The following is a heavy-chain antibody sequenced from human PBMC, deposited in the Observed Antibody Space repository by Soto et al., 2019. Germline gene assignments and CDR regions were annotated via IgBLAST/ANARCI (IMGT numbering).Heavy chain of an antibody. J-gene: IGHJ4*02. D-gene: IGHD2-2*03. CDR3: AKESTVGSPGDYFDS. CDR1: GFTFSSYD. V-gene: IGHV3-23*01. CDR2: IGIYANT. Sequence: EVELLESGGDLVQPGGSLRLSCAASGFTFSSYDINWVRQAPGKGLEWVSAIGIYANTYYAGSVKGRFTISRDDSKNTVYLLLNSLRVDDPAVYYCAKESTVGSPGDYFDSWGQGTLVTVSS.